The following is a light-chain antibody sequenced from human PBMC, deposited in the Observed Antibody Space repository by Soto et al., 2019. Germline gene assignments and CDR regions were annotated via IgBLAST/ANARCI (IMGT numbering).Light chain of an antibody. CDR1: SSDVGSYNL. J-gene: IGLJ1*01. Sequence: QSALTQPASVSGSPGQSITISCTGTSSDVGSYNLVSWYQQHPGKAPKVMIYEDIKRPSGVSNRFSGSKSDNTASLTISGLQAEDEADYYCCSYVDSSTYVFGTGTKLTVL. V-gene: IGLV2-23*01. CDR2: EDI. CDR3: CSYVDSSTYV.